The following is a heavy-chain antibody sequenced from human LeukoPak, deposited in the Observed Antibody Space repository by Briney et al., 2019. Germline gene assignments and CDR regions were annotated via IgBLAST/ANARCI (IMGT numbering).Heavy chain of an antibody. CDR1: GGSFSGYY. Sequence: SETLSLTCAVYGGSFSGYYWSWIRQPPGKGLEWIGEINHSGSTNYNPSLKSRVTISVDTSKNQSSLKMSSVTAAETAVYCCARSSSTNWGQGTLVTVSS. CDR3: ARSSSTN. D-gene: IGHD2-2*01. CDR2: INHSGST. V-gene: IGHV4-34*01. J-gene: IGHJ4*02.